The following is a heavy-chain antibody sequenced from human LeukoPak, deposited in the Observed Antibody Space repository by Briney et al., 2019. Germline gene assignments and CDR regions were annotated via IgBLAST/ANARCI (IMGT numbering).Heavy chain of an antibody. CDR1: GFTFSSYS. Sequence: GGSLRLSCAASGFTFSSYSMNWVRQAPGKGLEWVSYISSSSSNIYYADSVKGRFTISRDNSKNTLYLQMNSLRAEDTAVYYCARVSKSYGSGSRDYYYYMDVWGKGTTVTISS. D-gene: IGHD3-10*01. CDR2: ISSSSSNI. J-gene: IGHJ6*03. CDR3: ARVSKSYGSGSRDYYYYMDV. V-gene: IGHV3-48*01.